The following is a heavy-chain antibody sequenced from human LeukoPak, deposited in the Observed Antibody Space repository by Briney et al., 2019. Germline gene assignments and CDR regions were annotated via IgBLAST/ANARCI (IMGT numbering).Heavy chain of an antibody. CDR2: IKQDGSEK. Sequence: PGGSLRLSCAASGFTFSTYWMSWVRQAPGKGPEWVANIKQDGSEKYYADFVKGRFTISRDNAKNSLYLQMNSLRAEDTAVYYCATYGVFGVVAYYYYVGVWGKGTTVTVSS. CDR3: ATYGVFGVVAYYYYVGV. D-gene: IGHD3-3*01. CDR1: GFTFSTYW. V-gene: IGHV3-7*01. J-gene: IGHJ6*03.